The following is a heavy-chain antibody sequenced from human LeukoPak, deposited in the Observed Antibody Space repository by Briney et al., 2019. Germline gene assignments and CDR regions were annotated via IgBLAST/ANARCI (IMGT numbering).Heavy chain of an antibody. V-gene: IGHV1-46*01. CDR1: GGTFSSYA. CDR3: ARPVDPTGWFDP. J-gene: IGHJ5*02. CDR2: INPSGGST. D-gene: IGHD4-23*01. Sequence: ASVKVSCKASGGTFSSYAISWVRQAPGQGLEWMGIINPSGGSTSYAQKFQGRVTMTRDTSTSTVYMELSSLRSEDTAVYYCARPVDPTGWFDPWGQGTLVTVSS.